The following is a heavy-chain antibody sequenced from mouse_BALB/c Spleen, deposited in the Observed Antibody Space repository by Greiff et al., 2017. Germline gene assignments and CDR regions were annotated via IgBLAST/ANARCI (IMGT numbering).Heavy chain of an antibody. Sequence: EVKLVESGGGLVKPGGSLKLSCAASGFTFSSYAMSWVRQTPEKRLEWVATISSGGSYTYYPDSVKGRFTISRDNAKNTLYLQMSSLRSEDTAMYYCARHDGNYARFAYWGQGTLVTVSA. CDR3: ARHDGNYARFAY. D-gene: IGHD2-1*01. V-gene: IGHV5-9-3*01. J-gene: IGHJ3*01. CDR1: GFTFSSYA. CDR2: ISSGGSYT.